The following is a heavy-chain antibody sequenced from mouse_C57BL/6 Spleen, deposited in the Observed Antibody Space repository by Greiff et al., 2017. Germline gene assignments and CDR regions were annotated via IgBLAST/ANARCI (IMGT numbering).Heavy chain of an antibody. Sequence: QVQLQQPGTELVKPGASVKLSCKASGYTFTSYWMHWVKQRPGQGLEWIGNINPSNGGTNYNEKFKRKATLTVDKSSSTAYMQLSSLTSEGSAVYYCARYDYDDVWFAYWGQGTLVTVSA. CDR1: GYTFTSYW. V-gene: IGHV1-53*01. CDR3: ARYDYDDVWFAY. J-gene: IGHJ3*01. CDR2: INPSNGGT. D-gene: IGHD2-4*01.